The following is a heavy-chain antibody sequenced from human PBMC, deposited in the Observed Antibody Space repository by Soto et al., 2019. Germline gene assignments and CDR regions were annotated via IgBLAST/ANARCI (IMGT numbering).Heavy chain of an antibody. CDR1: GDTFNSYV. D-gene: IGHD3-16*01. CDR2: IIPIIGVT. J-gene: IGHJ4*02. Sequence: QVQLVQSGAEVKRPGSSVKVSCESSGDTFNSYVISWVRQAPGQGLESMGGIIPIIGVTHYAQKFQGRVTISALSSTGTAYMELTNLGFEDTALYYCARESLGAKGADHWGQGTLVTVSS. V-gene: IGHV1-69*17. CDR3: ARESLGAKGADH.